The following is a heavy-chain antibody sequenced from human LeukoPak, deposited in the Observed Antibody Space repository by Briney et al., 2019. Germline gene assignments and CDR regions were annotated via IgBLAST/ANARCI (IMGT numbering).Heavy chain of an antibody. CDR2: IYPGDSDT. CDR3: ARHHMGYGTVYSPLRAFDI. Sequence: GESLKISCKGSGYSFTSYWIGWVREMPGKGLEWMGIIYPGDSDTRYSPSFQGQVTISADKSISTAYLQWSSLKASDTAMYYCARHHMGYGTVYSPLRAFDIWGQGTMVTVSS. D-gene: IGHD5-18*01. V-gene: IGHV5-51*01. CDR1: GYSFTSYW. J-gene: IGHJ3*02.